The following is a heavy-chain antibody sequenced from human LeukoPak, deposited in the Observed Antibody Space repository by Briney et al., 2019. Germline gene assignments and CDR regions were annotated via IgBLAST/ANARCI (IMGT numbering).Heavy chain of an antibody. CDR3: ARVGQTGGYWKYAFDI. Sequence: GRSLRLSCAASGFTFSGYAMHWVRQAPGKGLEWVAVISYDGSNKYYADSVKGRFTISRDNSKNTLYLQMNSLRAEDTAVYYCARVGQTGGYWKYAFDIWGQGTMVTVSS. D-gene: IGHD2-21*01. J-gene: IGHJ3*02. CDR1: GFTFSGYA. CDR2: ISYDGSNK. V-gene: IGHV3-30*04.